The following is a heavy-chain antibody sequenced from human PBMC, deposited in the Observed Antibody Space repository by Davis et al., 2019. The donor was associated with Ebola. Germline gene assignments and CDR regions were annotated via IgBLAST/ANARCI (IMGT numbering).Heavy chain of an antibody. CDR3: ASLLYYDFWSGYYGPPYYFDY. CDR1: GFTFSSYS. Sequence: PGGSLRLSCAASGFTFSSYSMNWVRQAPGKGLEWVSYISSSSSTIYYADSVKGRFTISRDNSKNTLYLQMNSLRAEDTAVYYCASLLYYDFWSGYYGPPYYFDYWGQGTLVTVSS. D-gene: IGHD3-3*01. CDR2: ISSSSSTI. V-gene: IGHV3-48*01. J-gene: IGHJ4*02.